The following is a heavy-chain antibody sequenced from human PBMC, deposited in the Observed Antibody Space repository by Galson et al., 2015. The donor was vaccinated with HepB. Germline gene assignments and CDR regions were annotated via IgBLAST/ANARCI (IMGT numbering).Heavy chain of an antibody. CDR3: ARDGYGGYNFREPEYYFDY. J-gene: IGHJ4*02. D-gene: IGHD5-24*01. V-gene: IGHV1-69*04. Sequence: SVKVSCKASGGTFSSYAISWVRQAPGQGLEWMGRIIPILGIANYAQKFQGRVTITADKSTSTAYMELSSLRSEDTAVYYCARDGYGGYNFREPEYYFDYWGQGTLVTVSS. CDR2: IIPILGIA. CDR1: GGTFSSYA.